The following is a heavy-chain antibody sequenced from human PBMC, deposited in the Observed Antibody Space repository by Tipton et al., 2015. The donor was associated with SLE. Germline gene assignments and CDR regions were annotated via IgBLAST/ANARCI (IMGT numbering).Heavy chain of an antibody. CDR2: ISGSGGST. J-gene: IGHJ2*01. V-gene: IGHV3-23*01. Sequence: SLRLSCTASGFTFSSYAMSWVRQAPGKGLEWVSGISGSGGSTYYADSVKGRFTISRDNSKNTLYLQMNSLRAEDTAVYYCARDPDYGDFLGFDLWGRGTLVTVSS. CDR1: GFTFSSYA. D-gene: IGHD4-17*01. CDR3: ARDPDYGDFLGFDL.